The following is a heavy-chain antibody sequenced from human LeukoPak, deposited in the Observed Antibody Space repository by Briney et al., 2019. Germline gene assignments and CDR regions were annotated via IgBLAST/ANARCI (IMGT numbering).Heavy chain of an antibody. Sequence: GGSLRLSCAASGLTFSSYGMTWVRQAPGKGLEWVSGISGSGSNTYYADSVKGRFTISRDNSKNTLYLQMNSLTVEDTAVYYCAKGLGNYDYWGQGALVTVSS. CDR3: AKGLGNYDY. J-gene: IGHJ4*02. V-gene: IGHV3-23*01. CDR2: ISGSGSNT. CDR1: GLTFSSYG. D-gene: IGHD1-7*01.